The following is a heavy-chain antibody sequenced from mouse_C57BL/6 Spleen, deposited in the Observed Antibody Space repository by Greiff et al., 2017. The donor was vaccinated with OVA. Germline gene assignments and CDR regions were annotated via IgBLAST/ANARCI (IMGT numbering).Heavy chain of an antibody. J-gene: IGHJ2*01. Sequence: VQLKESGGGLVKPGGSLKLSCAASGFTFSSYTMSWVRQTPEQRLEWVATISGGGGNTYYPDSVKGRFTISRDNAKNTLYLQMSSLRSEDTALDYCARQGKNWVYYFDYWGQGTTLTVSS. CDR1: GFTFSSYT. V-gene: IGHV5-9*01. D-gene: IGHD4-1*01. CDR3: ARQGKNWVYYFDY. CDR2: ISGGGGNT.